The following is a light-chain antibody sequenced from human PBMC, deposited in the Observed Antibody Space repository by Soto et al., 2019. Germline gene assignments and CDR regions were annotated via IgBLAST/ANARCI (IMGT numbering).Light chain of an antibody. Sequence: EIVLTQSASTLSLSPGERATLSCRASQSIGLAIAWSQHKPAQAPRLLLFDASQRATGIPARFRGSGSGTDFTLSISSLEPEDFAVYYCQQRPDRPPWTFGQGTKVDIK. CDR2: DAS. CDR3: QQRPDRPPWT. V-gene: IGKV3-11*01. J-gene: IGKJ1*01. CDR1: QSIGLA.